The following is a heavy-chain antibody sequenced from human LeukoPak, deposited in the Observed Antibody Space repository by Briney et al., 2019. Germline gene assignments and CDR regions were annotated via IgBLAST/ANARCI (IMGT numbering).Heavy chain of an antibody. V-gene: IGHV4-59*01. CDR1: GGSISSYY. CDR2: IYDSGST. J-gene: IGHJ5*02. D-gene: IGHD5-12*01. CDR3: ARYIVATRWFDP. Sequence: SETLSLTCTVSGGSISSYYWSWIRQPPGKGLDLIGYIYDSGSTNYNPSLKSRVTISVDTSKNHFSLNLSSVTAADTAVYSCARYIVATRWFDPWGQGTLVTVSS.